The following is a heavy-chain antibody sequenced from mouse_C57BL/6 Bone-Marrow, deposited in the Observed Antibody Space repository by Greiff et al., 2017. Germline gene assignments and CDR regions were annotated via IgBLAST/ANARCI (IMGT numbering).Heavy chain of an antibody. J-gene: IGHJ4*01. V-gene: IGHV1-82*01. CDR2: IYPGDGDT. D-gene: IGHD2-3*01. CDR1: GYAFSSSW. Sequence: QVQLQQSGPELVKPGASVKISCKASGYAFSSSWMNWVKQRPGKGLEWIGRIYPGDGDTNYNGKFKGKATLTADKSSSTAYMQLSSLTSEDSAFYFCARYRDGLYAMDYWGQGTSVTVSS. CDR3: ARYRDGLYAMDY.